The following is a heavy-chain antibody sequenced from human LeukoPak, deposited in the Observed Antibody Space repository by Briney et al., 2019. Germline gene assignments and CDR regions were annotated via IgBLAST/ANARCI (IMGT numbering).Heavy chain of an antibody. CDR1: GYSFTSYW. V-gene: IGHV5-51*01. J-gene: IGHJ5*02. CDR2: IYPGDSDT. CDR3: ARHVITAAGPELRGFDR. D-gene: IGHD6-13*01. Sequence: PGESLKISCKGSGYSFTSYWIGWVRQMPGKGLEWMVIIYPGDSDTRYSPSFQGQVTISADKSISTAYLQWSSLKASDTAMYYCARHVITAAGPELRGFDRWGQGTLVTVSS.